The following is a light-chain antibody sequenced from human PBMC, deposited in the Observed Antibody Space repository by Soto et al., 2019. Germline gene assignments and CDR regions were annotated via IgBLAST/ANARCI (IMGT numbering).Light chain of an antibody. J-gene: IGKJ5*01. CDR1: QSVSNNY. CDR2: DTS. CDR3: QQYNSWLWT. Sequence: EIVLTQSPGTLSLSPGERATLSCRASQSVSNNYLAWYQQKPGQAPRLLIYDTSNRATGIPARFSGSGSGTDFTLTISSLEPEDFAVYYCQQYNSWLWTFGQGTRLEIK. V-gene: IGKV3-20*01.